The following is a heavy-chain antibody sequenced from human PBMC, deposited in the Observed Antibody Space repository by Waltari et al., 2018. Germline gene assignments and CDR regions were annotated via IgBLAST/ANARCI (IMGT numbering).Heavy chain of an antibody. Sequence: EVQLVESGGGLVQPGGSLRLSCAASGFTFSSYAMSWVRPAPGKGLEWVSAIRGSGGSTYYADSVKGRFTISRDNSKNTLYLQMNSLRAEDTAVYYCAKDGTVAGMVYYYYMDVWGKGTTVTVSS. CDR2: IRGSGGST. D-gene: IGHD6-19*01. V-gene: IGHV3-23*04. CDR3: AKDGTVAGMVYYYYMDV. J-gene: IGHJ6*03. CDR1: GFTFSSYA.